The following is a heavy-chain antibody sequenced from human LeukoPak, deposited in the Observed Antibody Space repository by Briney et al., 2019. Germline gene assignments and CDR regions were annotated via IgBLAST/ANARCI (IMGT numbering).Heavy chain of an antibody. CDR2: IWYDGSNK. CDR1: VFTFSSYC. Sequence: PGGSLRLSCAASVFTFSSYCMHWVRQAPCKGLEWLAVIWYDGSNKYYADSVKGRFTISRDNSKNTLYLQMNSLRAEDTAVYYCARDYLRTHFDYWGQGTLVTVSS. CDR3: ARDYLRTHFDY. D-gene: IGHD5/OR15-5a*01. J-gene: IGHJ4*02. V-gene: IGHV3-33*01.